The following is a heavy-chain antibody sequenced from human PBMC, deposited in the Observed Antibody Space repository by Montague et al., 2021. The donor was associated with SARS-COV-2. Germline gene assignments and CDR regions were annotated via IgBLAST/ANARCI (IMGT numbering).Heavy chain of an antibody. CDR1: GLTFSVYW. CDR3: AKEDGSGSYYWGVFDY. J-gene: IGHJ4*02. Sequence: SLRLSCAASGLTFSVYWMSWVRQAPGKGLEWVANIKGDGSEKYYVDSVKGRFTIPRDNAKNSLYLQMNSLRAEDTALYYCAKEDGSGSYYWGVFDYWGQGTLVTVSS. CDR2: IKGDGSEK. V-gene: IGHV3-7*03. D-gene: IGHD3-10*01.